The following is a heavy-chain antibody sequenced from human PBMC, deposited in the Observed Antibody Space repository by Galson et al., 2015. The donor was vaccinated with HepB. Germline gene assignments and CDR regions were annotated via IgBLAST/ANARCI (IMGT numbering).Heavy chain of an antibody. J-gene: IGHJ4*02. CDR3: AREAPQRFKDGDYWDY. CDR2: ISSSGSTI. CDR1: GFTFSDYY. Sequence: SLRLSCAASGFTFSDYYMSWIRQAPGKGLEWVSYISSSGSTIYYADSVKGRFTISRDNAKNSLYLQMNSLRAEDTAVYYCAREAPQRFKDGDYWDYWGQGTLVTVSS. D-gene: IGHD4-17*01. V-gene: IGHV3-11*01.